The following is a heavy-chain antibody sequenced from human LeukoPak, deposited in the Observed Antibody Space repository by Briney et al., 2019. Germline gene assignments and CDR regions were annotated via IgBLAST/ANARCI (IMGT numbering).Heavy chain of an antibody. J-gene: IGHJ5*02. CDR2: IYYSGST. D-gene: IGHD2-2*01. Sequence: SETLSLTCTVSGGSISSYYWSWIRQPPGKGLEWIGYIYYSGSTNYNPSLKSRVTISVDTSKNQFSLKLSSVTAADTAVYYCARAVIVVVPAAMGGWFDPWGQGTLVTVSS. CDR3: ARAVIVVVPAAMGGWFDP. CDR1: GGSISSYY. V-gene: IGHV4-59*12.